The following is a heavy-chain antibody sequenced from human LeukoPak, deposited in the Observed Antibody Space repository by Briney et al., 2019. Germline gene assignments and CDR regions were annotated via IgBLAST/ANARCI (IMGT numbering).Heavy chain of an antibody. CDR2: INPNSGGT. V-gene: IGHV1-2*02. CDR1: GYTFTGYY. CDR3: ARTTVTTLHYYYYYMDV. Sequence: ASVKVSCKASGYTFTGYYMHWVRQAPGQGLEWMGWINPNSGGTNYAQKFQGRVTMTRDTSISTAYMELSRLRSDDTAVYYCARTTVTTLHYYYYYMDVWGKGTTVTVSS. J-gene: IGHJ6*03. D-gene: IGHD4-17*01.